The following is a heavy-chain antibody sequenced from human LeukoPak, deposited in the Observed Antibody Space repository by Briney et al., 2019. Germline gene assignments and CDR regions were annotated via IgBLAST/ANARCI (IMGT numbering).Heavy chain of an antibody. Sequence: ASVKVSCKASGYTFTSYDINWVRQATGQGLEWMGWMNPNSGNTGYAQKFQGRVTITRNTSISTAYMELSSLRSEDTAVYYCARGWYYDFWSGYRQFDYWGQGTLVTVSS. CDR1: GYTFTSYD. V-gene: IGHV1-8*03. D-gene: IGHD3-3*01. J-gene: IGHJ4*02. CDR2: MNPNSGNT. CDR3: ARGWYYDFWSGYRQFDY.